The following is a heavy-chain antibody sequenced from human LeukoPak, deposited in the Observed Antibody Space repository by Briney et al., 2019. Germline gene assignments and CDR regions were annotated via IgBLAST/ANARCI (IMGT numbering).Heavy chain of an antibody. V-gene: IGHV3-48*01. J-gene: IGHJ4*02. CDR2: ITRSSTTI. D-gene: IGHD2-15*01. Sequence: GGSLRLSCAASGFNFSIYSMNWVRQAPGKGLEWVSYITRSSTTIYYADSVKGRFTISRDNAKNSLYLQMNSLRVEDTAIYYCARDLRYCSGGSCYSYYFDYWGQGTLVTVSS. CDR1: GFNFSIYS. CDR3: ARDLRYCSGGSCYSYYFDY.